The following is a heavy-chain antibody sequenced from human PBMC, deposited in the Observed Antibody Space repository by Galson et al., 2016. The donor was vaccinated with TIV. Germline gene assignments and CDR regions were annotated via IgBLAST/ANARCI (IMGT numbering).Heavy chain of an antibody. D-gene: IGHD1-26*01. CDR1: GLSVSINY. J-gene: IGHJ6*02. V-gene: IGHV3-66*02. CDR2: ISDGGNT. CDR3: ARDRIVDATYYYYYYGMDV. Sequence: LRLSCAASGLSVSINYMTWVRQAPGKGLEWVSLISDGGNTYYPDSVKGRFSISRDKSKNTLYLQMNSLRVEDTAVYHCARDRIVDATYYYYYYGMDVWGQGTAVTVSS.